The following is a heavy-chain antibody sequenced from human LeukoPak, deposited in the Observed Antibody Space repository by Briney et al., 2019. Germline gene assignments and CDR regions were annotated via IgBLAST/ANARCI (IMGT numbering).Heavy chain of an antibody. J-gene: IGHJ4*02. Sequence: ASVKVSCKASGYTFTGYYMHWVRQAPGQGLEWMGWINPNSGGTNYAQKFQGRVTVTRDTSISTAYMELSRLRSDDTAVYYCARGRRRDGYNPDYFDYWGQGTLVTVSS. CDR1: GYTFTGYY. CDR2: INPNSGGT. D-gene: IGHD5-24*01. V-gene: IGHV1-2*02. CDR3: ARGRRRDGYNPDYFDY.